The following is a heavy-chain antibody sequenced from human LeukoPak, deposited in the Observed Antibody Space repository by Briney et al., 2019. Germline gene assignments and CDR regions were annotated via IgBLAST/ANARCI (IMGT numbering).Heavy chain of an antibody. V-gene: IGHV5-51*01. Sequence: GESLKISCKGSGYSFTSYWIGWVRQMPGKGLEWMEIIYPGDSDTSYSPSFQGQVTISADKSISTAYLQWSSLKASDTAMYYCARRVAAAGTGEDYWGQGTLVTVSS. D-gene: IGHD6-13*01. CDR2: IYPGDSDT. CDR1: GYSFTSYW. CDR3: ARRVAAAGTGEDY. J-gene: IGHJ4*02.